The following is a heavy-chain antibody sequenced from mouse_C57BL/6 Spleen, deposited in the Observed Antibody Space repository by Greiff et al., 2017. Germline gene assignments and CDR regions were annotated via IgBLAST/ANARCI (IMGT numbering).Heavy chain of an antibody. CDR2: INPSNGGT. Sequence: QVQLQQPGTELVKPGASVKLSCKASGYTFTSYWMHWVKQRPGQGLEWIGNINPSNGGTNYNEKFKSKATLTVDKSSSPAYMQLSSLTSEDSAVYGCARDSSGPSWFAYWGQGTLVTVSA. CDR1: GYTFTSYW. D-gene: IGHD3-2*02. V-gene: IGHV1-53*01. CDR3: ARDSSGPSWFAY. J-gene: IGHJ3*01.